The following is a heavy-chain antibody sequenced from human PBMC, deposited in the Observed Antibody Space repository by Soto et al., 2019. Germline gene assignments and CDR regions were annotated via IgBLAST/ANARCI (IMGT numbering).Heavy chain of an antibody. CDR2: ISWNSGSI. J-gene: IGHJ6*02. V-gene: IGHV3-9*01. CDR1: GFTFDDYA. CDR3: ARDYKVADSNSYYYYGMDV. D-gene: IGHD4-4*01. Sequence: PGGSLRLSCAASGFTFDDYAMHWVRQAPGKGLEWVSGISWNSGSIGYADSVKGRFTISRDNAKNSLYLQMNSLRAEDTAVYYCARDYKVADSNSYYYYGMDVWGQGTTVTVSS.